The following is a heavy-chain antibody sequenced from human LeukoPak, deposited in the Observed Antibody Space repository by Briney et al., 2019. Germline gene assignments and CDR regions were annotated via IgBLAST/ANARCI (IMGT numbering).Heavy chain of an antibody. Sequence: GGSLRLSCAASGFTFSSYGMHWVRQAPGKGLEWVAFIRYDGSNKYYADSVKGRFTISRDNSKNTLYLQMNSLRAEDTAVYYCAKEGPLTHNYYYYYMDVWGKGTTVTISS. D-gene: IGHD3-9*01. CDR2: IRYDGSNK. CDR3: AKEGPLTHNYYYYYMDV. CDR1: GFTFSSYG. V-gene: IGHV3-30*02. J-gene: IGHJ6*03.